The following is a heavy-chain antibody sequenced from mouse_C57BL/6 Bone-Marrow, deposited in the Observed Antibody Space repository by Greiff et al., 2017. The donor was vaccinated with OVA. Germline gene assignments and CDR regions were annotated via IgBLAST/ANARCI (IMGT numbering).Heavy chain of an antibody. J-gene: IGHJ2*01. CDR2: NYPGSGST. CDR1: GYTFTSYG. CDR3: AREVWFSSVPYY. D-gene: IGHD2-10*02. Sequence: QVQVQQSGAELARPGASVKLSCKASGYTFTSYGISWVKQRTGQGLEWIGDNYPGSGSTNYNEKFKSKATLTVDTSSSTAYMQLSSLTSEDSAVYYCAREVWFSSVPYYWGQGTTLTVSS. V-gene: IGHV1-81*01.